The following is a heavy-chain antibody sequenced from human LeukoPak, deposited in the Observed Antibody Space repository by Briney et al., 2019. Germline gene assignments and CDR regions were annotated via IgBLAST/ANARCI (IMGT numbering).Heavy chain of an antibody. CDR1: RNSFSTYW. D-gene: IGHD3-22*01. CDR2: IYTGDSDT. V-gene: IGHV5-51*01. Sequence: GESLKISCQGSRNSFSTYWIGWVRQVPGQGLEWIGIIYTGDSDTRYSPSFEGHVTISADESTDTAYLQWSSLKASDTAIYFCARHGGSNQDYESGGYYNVYFDHWGQGTLVTVSS. J-gene: IGHJ4*02. CDR3: ARHGGSNQDYESGGYYNVYFDH.